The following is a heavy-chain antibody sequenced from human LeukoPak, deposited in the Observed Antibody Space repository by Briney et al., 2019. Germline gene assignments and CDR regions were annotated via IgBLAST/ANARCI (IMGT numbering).Heavy chain of an antibody. J-gene: IGHJ4*02. Sequence: GGSLRLSCAASGFTFSSYAMHWVRQAPGKGLEWVAVISYDGSNKYYADSVKGRFTISRDNSKNTLYLQMNSLRAEDTAVYYCAGDYTGFDYWGQGTLVTVPS. V-gene: IGHV3-30-3*01. D-gene: IGHD4-17*01. CDR3: AGDYTGFDY. CDR2: ISYDGSNK. CDR1: GFTFSSYA.